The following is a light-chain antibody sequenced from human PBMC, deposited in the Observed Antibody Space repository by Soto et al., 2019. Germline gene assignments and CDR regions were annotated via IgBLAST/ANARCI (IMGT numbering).Light chain of an antibody. CDR3: QRYGG. J-gene: IGKJ1*01. CDR1: QSVSSSH. V-gene: IGKV3-20*01. Sequence: EIVLTQSPCTLSLSPGERATLSCRASQSVSSSHLAWYQQKPGQAPRLLIYSAPSRATGIPDRFSGSGSGTDFTLTISRLEPEDFAVYYCQRYGGFGQGTKVDIK. CDR2: SAP.